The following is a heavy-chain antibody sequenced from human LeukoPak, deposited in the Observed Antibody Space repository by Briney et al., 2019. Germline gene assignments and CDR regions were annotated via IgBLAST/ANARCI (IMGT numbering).Heavy chain of an antibody. D-gene: IGHD2/OR15-2a*01. CDR3: AKDPTLVLTS. CDR2: ISGSGGST. CDR1: GFMFSSNW. Sequence: GGSLRLSCAASGFMFSSNWMSWVRLAPGKGLEWVSAISGSGGSTYYADSVKGRFTISRDNSKNTLYLQMNSLRAEDTAVYYCAKDPTLVLTSWGQGTLVTVSS. J-gene: IGHJ5*02. V-gene: IGHV3-23*01.